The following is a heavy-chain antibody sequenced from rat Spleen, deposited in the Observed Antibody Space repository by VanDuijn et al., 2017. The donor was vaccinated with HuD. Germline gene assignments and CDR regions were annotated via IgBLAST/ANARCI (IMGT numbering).Heavy chain of an antibody. CDR3: TREETLYWYFDF. J-gene: IGHJ1*01. CDR2: ISYEGSST. CDR1: GFTFSDYC. Sequence: EVQLVESGGGLVQPGRSLKLSCVASGFTFSDYCMAWVRQAPKKGLAWVASISYEGSSTYYGDSVKGRFTISRDNAKSTLYLQMNSLRSEDTATYYCTREETLYWYFDFWGPGTMVTVSS. V-gene: IGHV5-22*01. D-gene: IGHD3-4*01.